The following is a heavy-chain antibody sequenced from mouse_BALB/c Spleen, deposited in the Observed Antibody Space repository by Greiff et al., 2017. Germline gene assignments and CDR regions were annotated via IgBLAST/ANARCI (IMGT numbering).Heavy chain of an antibody. CDR2: ISSGGSYT. Sequence: EVQLVESGGGLVKPGGSLKLSCAASGFTFSSYAMSWVRQTPEKRLEWVATISSGGSYTYYPDSVKGRFTISRDNAKNTLYLQMSSLRSEDTAMYYCARRGGDGYYDWYFDVWGAGTTVTVSS. CDR1: GFTFSSYA. V-gene: IGHV5-9-3*01. CDR3: ARRGGDGYYDWYFDV. J-gene: IGHJ1*01. D-gene: IGHD2-3*01.